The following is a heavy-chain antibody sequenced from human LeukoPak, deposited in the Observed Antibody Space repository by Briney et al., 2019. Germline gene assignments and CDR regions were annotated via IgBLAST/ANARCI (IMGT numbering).Heavy chain of an antibody. V-gene: IGHV3-21*01. CDR3: ARVPSDY. Sequence: GGSPRLSCAASGFTFSSYSMNWVRQAPGKGLEWVSSISSSSSYIYYADSMKGRFTISRDNAKNSLYLQMNSLRAEDTAVYYCARVPSDYWGQGTLVTVSS. CDR1: GFTFSSYS. J-gene: IGHJ4*02. CDR2: ISSSSSYI.